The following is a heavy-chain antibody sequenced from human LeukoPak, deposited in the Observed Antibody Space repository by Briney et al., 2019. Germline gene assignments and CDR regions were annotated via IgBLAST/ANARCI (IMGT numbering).Heavy chain of an antibody. J-gene: IGHJ5*02. D-gene: IGHD6-13*01. CDR3: ARDAGYSLYNWFDP. Sequence: VASVTVSCKASVGTFSSYAIDWVRQAPEQGLEWMGGIIPIFGTANYAQKFQGRVTITADESTSTAYMELSSLRSEDTAVYYCARDAGYSLYNWFDPWGQGTLVTVSS. V-gene: IGHV1-69*13. CDR1: VGTFSSYA. CDR2: IIPIFGTA.